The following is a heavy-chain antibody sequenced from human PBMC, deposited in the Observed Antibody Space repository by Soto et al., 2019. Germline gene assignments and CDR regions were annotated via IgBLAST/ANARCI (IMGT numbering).Heavy chain of an antibody. D-gene: IGHD3-10*01. Sequence: ASVKVSCKASGYTFTSYYMHWVRQAPGQGLERMGIINPSGGSTSYAQKFQGRVTMTRDTSTSTVYMELSSLRSEDTVVYYCVSVVTMVRGAPEWFDPWSQGTLVTVSA. J-gene: IGHJ5*02. CDR2: INPSGGST. CDR3: VSVVTMVRGAPEWFDP. CDR1: GYTFTSYY. V-gene: IGHV1-46*03.